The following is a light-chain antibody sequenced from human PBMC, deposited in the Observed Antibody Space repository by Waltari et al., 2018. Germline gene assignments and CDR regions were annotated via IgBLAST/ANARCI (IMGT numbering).Light chain of an antibody. Sequence: VLTQSPATLSLSPGERATLSCRASQSVNSYLAWYQQKPGPAPRLLIYDASNRATGIPARFSGSGSGTDFTLTISSLEPEDFAVYYCQQRKYWPPLTFGGGTKVEIK. CDR3: QQRKYWPPLT. J-gene: IGKJ4*01. CDR1: QSVNSY. V-gene: IGKV3-11*01. CDR2: DAS.